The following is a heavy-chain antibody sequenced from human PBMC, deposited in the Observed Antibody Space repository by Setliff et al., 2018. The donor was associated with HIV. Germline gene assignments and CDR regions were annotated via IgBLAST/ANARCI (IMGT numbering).Heavy chain of an antibody. V-gene: IGHV1-3*01. J-gene: IGHJ4*02. CDR1: GYTFTDYF. D-gene: IGHD6-6*01. CDR3: ARGVDYSSSSIDY. CDR2: INLRGNGNT. Sequence: ASVKVSCKSSGYTFTDYFMHWVRQAPGQGLEWMGIINLRGNGNTKYSQKFQGRVTITRDTSASTAYMELSSLRSEDTAVYYCARGVDYSSSSIDYWGQGTLVTVSS.